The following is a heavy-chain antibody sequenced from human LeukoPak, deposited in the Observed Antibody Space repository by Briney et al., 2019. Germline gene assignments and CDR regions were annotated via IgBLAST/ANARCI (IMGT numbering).Heavy chain of an antibody. V-gene: IGHV4-39*01. CDR2: IYYSGST. D-gene: IGHD1-7*01. CDR3: ARGNYMTPDY. Sequence: PSETLSLTCTVSGGSISSSSYYWGWIRQPPGKGLEWIGSIYYSGSTYYNPSLKSRVTISVDTSKNQFSLKLSSVTAADTAVYYCARGNYMTPDYWGQGTLVTVSS. CDR1: GGSISSSSYY. J-gene: IGHJ4*02.